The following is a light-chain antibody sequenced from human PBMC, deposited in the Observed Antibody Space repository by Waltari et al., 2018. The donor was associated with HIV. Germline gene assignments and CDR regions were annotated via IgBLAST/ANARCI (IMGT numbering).Light chain of an antibody. Sequence: QSALPQPASVSGSPGQSITIYCTGTSRDVGGYNSVSWSQQHPGKATKLMIYDVSYRPSGVSNRYSGSKSGNTASLTISGLQAEDEADYYCISYTSSSTLYVVFGGGTNLTVL. CDR3: ISYTSSSTLYVV. V-gene: IGLV2-14*01. J-gene: IGLJ2*01. CDR1: SRDVGGYNS. CDR2: DVS.